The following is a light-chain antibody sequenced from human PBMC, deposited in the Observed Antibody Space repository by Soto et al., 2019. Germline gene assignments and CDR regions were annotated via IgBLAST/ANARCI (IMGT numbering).Light chain of an antibody. CDR2: GAS. Sequence: EIVLTQSPGTLSLSPGERATLSCRASQSVSSSYLAWYQQQPGQAPRLLIYGASSRATGIPDRFSGSGSGTDFTLTISRLEPEDFAVYYCQQSGSSPYTFGQGTKLEI. V-gene: IGKV3-20*01. CDR3: QQSGSSPYT. J-gene: IGKJ2*01. CDR1: QSVSSSY.